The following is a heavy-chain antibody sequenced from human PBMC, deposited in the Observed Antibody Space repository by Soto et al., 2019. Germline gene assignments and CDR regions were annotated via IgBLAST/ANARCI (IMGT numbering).Heavy chain of an antibody. D-gene: IGHD2-2*01. V-gene: IGHV4-34*01. Sequence: SETLSLTCAVYGGSFSGYYWSWIRQPPGKGLEWIGEINHSGSTNYNPSLKSRVTISVDTSKNQFSLKLSSVTAADTAVYYCARGPLIVVVPAAMRAEKNWFDPWGQGTLVTVSS. CDR1: GGSFSGYY. CDR2: INHSGST. J-gene: IGHJ5*02. CDR3: ARGPLIVVVPAAMRAEKNWFDP.